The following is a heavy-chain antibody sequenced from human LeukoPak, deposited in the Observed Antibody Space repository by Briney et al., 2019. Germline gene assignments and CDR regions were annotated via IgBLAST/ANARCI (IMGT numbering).Heavy chain of an antibody. CDR3: VRDHCWSVDY. CDR2: IKSDGRST. J-gene: IGHJ4*02. D-gene: IGHD3-3*01. V-gene: IGHV3-74*01. Sequence: GGSLRLSCAASGFTFSDSWMRWIRHGPGSGLVWVSRIKSDGRSTNNADSVKGRITLSRDHTKNMVYLQTNNLTADDTAVYFCVRDHCWSVDYWGQGALVTVSS. CDR1: GFTFSDSW.